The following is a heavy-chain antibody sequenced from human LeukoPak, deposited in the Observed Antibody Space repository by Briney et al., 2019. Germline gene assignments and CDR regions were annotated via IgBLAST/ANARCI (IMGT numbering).Heavy chain of an antibody. J-gene: IGHJ4*02. CDR3: ARGRVVVVAPIDY. Sequence: GGSLRLSCAASGLTFSNYAMHWARQAPGKGLEWVAVIWYDGSYKFYADSVKGRFTISRDNSKNTVDLQMSSLRDEDTAVYYCARGRVVVVAPIDYWGQGTLVAVSS. CDR2: IWYDGSYK. D-gene: IGHD2-15*01. CDR1: GLTFSNYA. V-gene: IGHV3-33*08.